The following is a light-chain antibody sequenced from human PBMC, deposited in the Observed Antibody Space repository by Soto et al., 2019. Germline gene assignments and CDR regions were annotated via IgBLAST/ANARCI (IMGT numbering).Light chain of an antibody. J-gene: IGLJ2*01. V-gene: IGLV1-51*02. CDR2: ENN. Sequence: QSVLTQPPSVSAAPGQKVTISCSGSSSNIGNNYVSWYQQLPGTAPKLLIYENNKRPSGIPDRFSGSKSGTSATLGITGLQTGDEADYYCGTCDSSLRGVFGGGTKLTVL. CDR1: SSNIGNNY. CDR3: GTCDSSLRGV.